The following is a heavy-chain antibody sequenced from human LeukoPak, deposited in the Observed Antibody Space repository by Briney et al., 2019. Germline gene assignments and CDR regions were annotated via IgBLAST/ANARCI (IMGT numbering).Heavy chain of an antibody. V-gene: IGHV3-74*01. Sequence: GGSLRLSCAASGFIFSSYWMHWVRQAPGKGLVWVSRTNTDGSSTTYADSVKGRFTISRDNSKNTLYLQINNPRVEDTAVYYCAKRYYDFPLDYWGQGTLVTVSS. CDR1: GFIFSSYW. D-gene: IGHD3-3*01. CDR3: AKRYYDFPLDY. CDR2: TNTDGSST. J-gene: IGHJ4*02.